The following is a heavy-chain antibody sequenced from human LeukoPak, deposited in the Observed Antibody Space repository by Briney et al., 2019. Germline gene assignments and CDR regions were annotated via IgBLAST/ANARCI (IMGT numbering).Heavy chain of an antibody. D-gene: IGHD6-13*01. V-gene: IGHV7-4-1*02. CDR3: ARDGADIAAAGYSF. Sequence: ASVKVSCKASGYTFTSYAMNWVRQAPGQGLEWMGWINTNTGNPTYAQGFTGRFVFPLDTSVSTAYLQISSLKAEDTAVYYCARDGADIAAAGYSFWGQGTLVTVSS. CDR1: GYTFTSYA. J-gene: IGHJ4*02. CDR2: INTNTGNP.